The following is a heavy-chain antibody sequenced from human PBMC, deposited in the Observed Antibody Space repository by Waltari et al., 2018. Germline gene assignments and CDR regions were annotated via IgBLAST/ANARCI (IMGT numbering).Heavy chain of an antibody. CDR1: GGTFSSYA. CDR2: IIPIFGTA. J-gene: IGHJ6*02. V-gene: IGHV1-69*12. CDR3: ARSNRPSVVTTNYYYGMDV. D-gene: IGHD2-21*02. Sequence: QVQLVQSGAEVKKPGSSVKVSCKASGGTFSSYAISWVRQAPGQGLEWMGGIIPIFGTANYAQKFQGRVTITADESTSTAYMELSSLRSEDTAVYYCARSNRPSVVTTNYYYGMDVWGQGTTVTVSS.